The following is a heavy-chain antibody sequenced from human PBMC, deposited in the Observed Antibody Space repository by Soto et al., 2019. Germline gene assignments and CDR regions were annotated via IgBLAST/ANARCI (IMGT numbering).Heavy chain of an antibody. D-gene: IGHD6-19*01. J-gene: IGHJ4*02. CDR1: GFTFSSYW. V-gene: IGHV3-7*05. CDR3: ARDSARAVTGYDY. CDR2: IKQDGSEK. Sequence: GGSLRLSCAASGFTFSSYWMSWVRQAPGKGLEWVANIKQDGSEKYYVDSVKGRFTISRDNAKNSLYLQMNSLRAEDTAVYYCARDSARAVTGYDYWGQGTLVTVSS.